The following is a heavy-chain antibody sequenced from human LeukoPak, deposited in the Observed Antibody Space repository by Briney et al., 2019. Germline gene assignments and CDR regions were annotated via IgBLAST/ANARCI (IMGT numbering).Heavy chain of an antibody. J-gene: IGHJ6*02. Sequence: GGSLRLSCAASGFTFSDYYMSWIRQAPGKGLEWVSYISSSGSTIYHADSVKGRFTISRDNAKNSLYLQMNSLRAEDTAVYYCARDRRSSGYYYYYGMDVWGQGTTVTVSS. D-gene: IGHD6-25*01. CDR3: ARDRRSSGYYYYYGMDV. CDR1: GFTFSDYY. CDR2: ISSSGSTI. V-gene: IGHV3-11*01.